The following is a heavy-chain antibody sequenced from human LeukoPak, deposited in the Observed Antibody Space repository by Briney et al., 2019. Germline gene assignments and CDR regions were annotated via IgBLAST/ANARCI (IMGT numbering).Heavy chain of an antibody. D-gene: IGHD3-22*01. J-gene: IGHJ4*02. V-gene: IGHV3-74*01. CDR3: ARGYYDSSGYYLIDY. CDR1: GFTFSSYG. CDR2: INSDGRST. Sequence: GGSLRLSCAASGFTFSSYGMHWVRQAPGKGLVWVSRINSDGRSTSYADSVKGRFTISRDNAKNTLYLQMNSLRAEDTAVYYCARGYYDSSGYYLIDYWGQGTLVTVSS.